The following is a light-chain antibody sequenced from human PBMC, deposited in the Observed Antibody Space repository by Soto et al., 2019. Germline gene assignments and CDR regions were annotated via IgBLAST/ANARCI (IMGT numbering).Light chain of an antibody. CDR3: AAWDDSLNGVV. CDR1: GSNIGSYT. V-gene: IGLV1-44*01. Sequence: QSVLTQPPSTSGTPGQRITISCSGSGSNIGSYTVNWYQQVPGTAPRLLIYSNNQRPSGVPDRFSASKSGTSVSLAITGRQSDDEADYYCAAWDDSLNGVVFGGVTKLTVL. CDR2: SNN. J-gene: IGLJ2*01.